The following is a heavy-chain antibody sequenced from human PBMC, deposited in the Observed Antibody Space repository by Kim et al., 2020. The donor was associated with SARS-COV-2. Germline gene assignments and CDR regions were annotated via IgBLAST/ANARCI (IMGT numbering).Heavy chain of an antibody. CDR1: GFTFSSYA. J-gene: IGHJ5*02. Sequence: GGSLRLSCAASGFTFSSYAMHWVRQAPGKGLEWVAVISYDGSNKYYADSVKGRFTISRDNSKNTLYLQMNSLRAEDTAVYYCARVKQQLVLSNWFDPWGQGTLVTVSS. V-gene: IGHV3-30*04. CDR2: ISYDGSNK. CDR3: ARVKQQLVLSNWFDP. D-gene: IGHD6-13*01.